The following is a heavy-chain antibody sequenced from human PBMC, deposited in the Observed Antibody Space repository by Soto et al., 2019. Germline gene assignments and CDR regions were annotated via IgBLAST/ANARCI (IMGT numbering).Heavy chain of an antibody. J-gene: IGHJ4*02. V-gene: IGHV3-11*01. Sequence: QVQLVDSGGGLVKPGGSLRLSCAASGFTFSDHFMSWIRQAPGKGLEWVSYISSGGGTIYYTDSVKGRFTISRDNAKNSVYLQMISLRAEDTAVYYCARGLQGSRAFDYWGQGTLVTVSS. CDR1: GFTFSDHF. CDR3: ARGLQGSRAFDY. CDR2: ISSGGGTI. D-gene: IGHD4-4*01.